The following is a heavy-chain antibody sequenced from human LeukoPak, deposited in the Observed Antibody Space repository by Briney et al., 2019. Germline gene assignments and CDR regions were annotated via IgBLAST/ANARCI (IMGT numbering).Heavy chain of an antibody. CDR1: GFTVSSKY. D-gene: IGHD3-10*01. Sequence: GGSLRLSCAASGFTVSSKYMSWVRQAPGKGLEWVSVIYSGGTTHYADSVRDRFTISRDNSKNTLYLQMNSLRAEDTAVYYCARESGAGRVGEHSFDYWGQGTLVTVSS. V-gene: IGHV3-53*01. CDR2: IYSGGTT. J-gene: IGHJ4*02. CDR3: ARESGAGRVGEHSFDY.